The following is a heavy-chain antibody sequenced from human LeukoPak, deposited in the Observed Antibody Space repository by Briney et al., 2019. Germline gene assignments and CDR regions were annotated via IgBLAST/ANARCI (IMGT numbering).Heavy chain of an antibody. Sequence: SVKVSCKASGGTFSSYAISWVRQAPGQGLEWMGGVIPIFGTANYAQKFQGRVTITADESTSTAYMELSSLRSEDTAVYYCARPMTTVTTMNAFDIWGQGTMVTVSS. CDR2: VIPIFGTA. D-gene: IGHD4-17*01. CDR3: ARPMTTVTTMNAFDI. CDR1: GGTFSSYA. V-gene: IGHV1-69*13. J-gene: IGHJ3*02.